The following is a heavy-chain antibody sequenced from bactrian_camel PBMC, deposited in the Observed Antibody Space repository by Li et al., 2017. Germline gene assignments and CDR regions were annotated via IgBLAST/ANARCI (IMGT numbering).Heavy chain of an antibody. CDR3: AADRGFCPRDGSNWYDFTY. V-gene: IGHV3S1*01. J-gene: IGHJ4*01. Sequence: VQLVESGGDSVQAGGSLRLSCVVSVTSQAHMQYYSRYCMGWIRQGKERERVASSYLDGGPTDYADSVKGRFTISQDNANRILYLQMSSLTPEDTATYYCAADRGFCPRDGSNWYDFTYWGQGTQVTVS. CDR2: SYLDGGPT. D-gene: IGHD6*01. CDR1: VTSQAHMQYYSRYC.